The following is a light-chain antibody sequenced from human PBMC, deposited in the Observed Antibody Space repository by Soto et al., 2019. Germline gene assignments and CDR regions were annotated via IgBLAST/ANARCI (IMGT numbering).Light chain of an antibody. V-gene: IGLV2-14*01. CDR3: FSFTTDWTHV. CDR2: EVS. Sequence: QSVLTQPASVSGSPGQSITISCTGSSSDIGAYSYVSWFQLYPGKAPKLIISEVSNRPSGVSNRFSGSKSGTAASLTISGLQTEDEADYFCFSFTTDWTHVFGTGTKVTVL. J-gene: IGLJ1*01. CDR1: SSDIGAYSY.